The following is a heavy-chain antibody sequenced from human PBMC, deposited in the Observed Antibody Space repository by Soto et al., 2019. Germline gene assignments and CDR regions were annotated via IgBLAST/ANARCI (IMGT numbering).Heavy chain of an antibody. J-gene: IGHJ4*02. CDR3: VRDSPIGSTYSGYDGIDY. Sequence: ASVKVSCKASGYTFSTHGITWVRQAPGQGLEWMGWITAYNGNTNYAQKLQGRVTMTTDTSTSTAYMELRSLRSDDTAVYYCVRDSPIGSTYSGYDGIDYWGQGTLVTVSS. V-gene: IGHV1-18*01. CDR2: ITAYNGNT. D-gene: IGHD5-12*01. CDR1: GYTFSTHG.